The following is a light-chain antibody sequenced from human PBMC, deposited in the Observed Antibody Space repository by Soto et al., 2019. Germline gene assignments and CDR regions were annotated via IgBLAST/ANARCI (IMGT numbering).Light chain of an antibody. V-gene: IGLV2-14*01. CDR1: SSDVGGYNY. CDR2: EVS. J-gene: IGLJ1*01. Sequence: QSVLTQPACVSLSPGQSITISCTGTSSDVGGYNYVSWYQQHPGKAPKLMIYEVSNRPSGVSNRFSGSKSGNTASLTISGLQAEDEADYYCSSYTSGSTVFGTGTKVTVL. CDR3: SSYTSGSTV.